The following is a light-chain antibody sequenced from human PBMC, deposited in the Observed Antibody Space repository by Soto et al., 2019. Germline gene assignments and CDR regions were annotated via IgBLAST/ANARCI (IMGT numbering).Light chain of an antibody. CDR2: HAS. CDR3: QQYNSYS. CDR1: QSISSW. J-gene: IGKJ1*01. Sequence: DVQMTQSPSSLSASIGDRVTITCRASQSISSWLAWYQQKPGTAPKLLIYHASTLESGVPPRFSGSGSGTEFTLTISSLQPDDFATYYCQQYNSYSFGQGTKADIK. V-gene: IGKV1-5*01.